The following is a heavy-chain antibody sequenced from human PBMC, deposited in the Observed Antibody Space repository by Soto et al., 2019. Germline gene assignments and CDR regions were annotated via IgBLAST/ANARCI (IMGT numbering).Heavy chain of an antibody. CDR1: GFTFSSYW. Sequence: GGSLRLSCAASGFTFSSYWMHWVRQAPGKGLMWVSRINSDGSSINYADFVKGRLIISRDNAKNTLYLQMNSLRAEDTAVYYCARNSPGVYALWVDVWGQGTTVTVSS. CDR3: ARNSPGVYALWVDV. D-gene: IGHD2-8*01. J-gene: IGHJ6*02. V-gene: IGHV3-74*01. CDR2: INSDGSSI.